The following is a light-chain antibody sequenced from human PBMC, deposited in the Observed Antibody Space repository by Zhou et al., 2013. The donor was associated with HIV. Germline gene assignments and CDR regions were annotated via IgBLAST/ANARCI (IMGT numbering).Light chain of an antibody. CDR2: GAS. V-gene: IGKV3-15*01. CDR3: QQYNTWPLT. J-gene: IGKJ4*01. Sequence: IVMTQSPATLSLAPGETATLSCRASQTLDTNLAWYQQRPGQSPRLLIFGASTRATGVPARFSGSGSGTDFTLTISDLQSEDFAVYYCQQYNTWPLTFGGGTQVEIE. CDR1: QTLDTN.